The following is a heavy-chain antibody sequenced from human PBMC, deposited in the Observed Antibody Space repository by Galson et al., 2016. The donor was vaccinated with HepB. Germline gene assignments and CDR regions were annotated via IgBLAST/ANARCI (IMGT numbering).Heavy chain of an antibody. CDR3: AAAIIEVNHDPFDI. CDR2: ISTSSSVI. V-gene: IGHV3-48*02. J-gene: IGHJ3*02. D-gene: IGHD6-19*01. CDR1: GFTFSSYA. Sequence: SLRLSCAASGFTFSSYAMDWVRQAPGKGLEWLSYISTSSSVIHYADSVRGRFTISRDNAKNSLYLQLNGLRDEDTAVYYCAAAIIEVNHDPFDIWGQGTLVTVSS.